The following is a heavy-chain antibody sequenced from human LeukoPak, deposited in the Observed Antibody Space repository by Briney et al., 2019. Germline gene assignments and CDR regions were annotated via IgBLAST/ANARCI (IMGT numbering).Heavy chain of an antibody. CDR2: ITPNADRA. CDR1: GFTFGSYG. J-gene: IGHJ1*01. Sequence: GGSLRLSCAASGFTFGSYGMSWVRQAPGRGLEWVSFITPNADRASYADSVEGRFTISRDNPRNTLYMQMNSLRDEDTAVYYCAIMHDYYDGSGYWVQWGQGTLVTVSS. CDR3: AIMHDYYDGSGYWVQ. V-gene: IGHV3-23*01. D-gene: IGHD3-22*01.